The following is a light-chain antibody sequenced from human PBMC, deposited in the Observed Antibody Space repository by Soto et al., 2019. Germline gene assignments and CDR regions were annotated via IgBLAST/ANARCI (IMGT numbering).Light chain of an antibody. J-gene: IGKJ1*01. CDR1: QGISSW. CDR2: GAS. Sequence: DIQMTQSPSSVCASLGYSVTITCRASQGISSWLVWYQQKPGKAPELLIYGASTLQSGVPSRFSGSGSGTEFTLTISSLQPDDFATYYCQHYNSYSEAFGQGTKVDI. V-gene: IGKV1D-16*01. CDR3: QHYNSYSEA.